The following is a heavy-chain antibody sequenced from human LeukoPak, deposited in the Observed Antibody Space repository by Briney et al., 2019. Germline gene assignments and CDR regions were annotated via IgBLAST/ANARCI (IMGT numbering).Heavy chain of an antibody. CDR3: AGFREYSYELFDS. CDR2: INPNSGGT. J-gene: IGHJ4*02. D-gene: IGHD5-18*01. Sequence: ASVKVSCKASGYTFTSYYMHWVRQAPGQGLEWMGRINPNSGGTNYAQKFQGRVTMTRDTSISTAYMELSRLRSDDTAVYYCAGFREYSYELFDSWGREPLVPV. V-gene: IGHV1-2*06. CDR1: GYTFTSYY.